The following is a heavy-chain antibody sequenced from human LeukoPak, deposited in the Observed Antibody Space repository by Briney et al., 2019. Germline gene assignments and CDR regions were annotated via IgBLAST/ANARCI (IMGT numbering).Heavy chain of an antibody. CDR3: ARRDIFFGVHN. J-gene: IGHJ4*02. CDR2: LNPDSGAT. D-gene: IGHD3-9*01. Sequence: ASVKVSCKASGYTFTGFYIHWVRQAPGQGLEWMGWLNPDSGATDFAQKFQGRVTMTRDTSISTAYMELRRLRSDDTAVYFCARRDIFFGVHNWGQGALVTVSS. CDR1: GYTFTGFY. V-gene: IGHV1-2*02.